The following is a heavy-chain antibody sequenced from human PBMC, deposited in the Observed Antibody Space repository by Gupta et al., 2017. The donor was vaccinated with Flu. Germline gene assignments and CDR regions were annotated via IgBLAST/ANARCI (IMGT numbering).Heavy chain of an antibody. D-gene: IGHD3-22*01. V-gene: IGHV3-23*01. CDR2: ISGSGGST. CDR3: AKVPQYYYDSSGAFDP. CDR1: GFTFSSSA. J-gene: IGHJ5*02. Sequence: EVQLLESGGGLVQPGGSLRLSCAASGFTFSSSAMSWVRQAPGKGLEWVSAISGSGGSTYYADSVKGRFTISRDNSKNTLYLQMNSLRAEDTAVYYCAKVPQYYYDSSGAFDPWGQGTLVTVSS.